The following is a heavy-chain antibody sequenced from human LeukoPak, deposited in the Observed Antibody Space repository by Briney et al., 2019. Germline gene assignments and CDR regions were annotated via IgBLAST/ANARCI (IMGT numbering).Heavy chain of an antibody. D-gene: IGHD2-2*01. Sequence: SVKVSCKASGGTFSSYTISWVRQAPGQGLEWMGRIIPILGIANYAQKFQGRVTITADKSTSTAYMDLSSLRSEDTAVYYCARVEVYCSSTSYSERDWFDYWGQGTLVTVSS. V-gene: IGHV1-69*02. CDR1: GGTFSSYT. J-gene: IGHJ4*02. CDR2: IIPILGIA. CDR3: ARVEVYCSSTSYSERDWFDY.